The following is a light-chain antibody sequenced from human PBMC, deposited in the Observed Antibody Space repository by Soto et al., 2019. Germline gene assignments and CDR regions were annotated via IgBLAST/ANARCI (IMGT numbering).Light chain of an antibody. Sequence: QSALTQPASVSGSPGQSITISCTGTSSDVGSYDLVSWYQQYPGKAPKLMIYEASERPSGVSYRFSGSKSANTASLTISGLQAEDEADYYCGSYAGDSTHVFANGTKVTVL. CDR1: SSDVGSYDL. J-gene: IGLJ1*01. CDR2: EAS. CDR3: GSYAGDSTHV. V-gene: IGLV2-23*01.